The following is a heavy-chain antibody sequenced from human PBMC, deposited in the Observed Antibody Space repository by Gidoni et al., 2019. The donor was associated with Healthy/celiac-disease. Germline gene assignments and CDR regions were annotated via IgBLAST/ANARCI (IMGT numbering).Heavy chain of an antibody. V-gene: IGHV3-33*01. J-gene: IGHJ4*02. CDR3: ARGDTGVDY. CDR2: IWYDGSNK. D-gene: IGHD3-10*01. CDR1: GFTFSSYG. Sequence: QVQLVESGGGVVQPGRSLRLSCAASGFTFSSYGMHWVRQAPGKGLEWVAVIWYDGSNKYYADSVKGRFTISRDNSKNTLYLQMNSLRAEDTAVYYCARGDTGVDYWGQGTLVTVSS.